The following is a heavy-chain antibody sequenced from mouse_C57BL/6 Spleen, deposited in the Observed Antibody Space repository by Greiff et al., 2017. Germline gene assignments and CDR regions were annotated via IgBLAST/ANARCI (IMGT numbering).Heavy chain of an antibody. CDR2: IHPNSGST. Sequence: QVQLQQPGAELVKPGASVKLSCKASGYTFTSYWMHWVKQRPGQGLEWIGMIHPNSGSTNYNEKFKSKATLTVDKSSSTAYMQLSSLASEDSAVYYCARPLYYYDDGGFAYWGQGTLVTVSA. V-gene: IGHV1-64*01. D-gene: IGHD2-4*01. CDR1: GYTFTSYW. CDR3: ARPLYYYDDGGFAY. J-gene: IGHJ3*01.